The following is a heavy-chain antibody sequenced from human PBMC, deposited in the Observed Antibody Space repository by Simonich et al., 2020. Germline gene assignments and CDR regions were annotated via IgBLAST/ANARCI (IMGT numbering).Heavy chain of an antibody. CDR1: GYTLTELS. J-gene: IGHJ4*02. D-gene: IGHD5-12*01. V-gene: IGHV1-24*01. CDR3: ATGNLPTTQGGVFDY. CDR2: FDPEDGET. Sequence: VHGGAEVKKPGASVKVSCKVSGYTLTELSMHWVRQAPGKGLEWLGGFDPEDGETIYAQKFQGRVTMTEDTSTDTAYMELSSLRSEDTAVYYCATGNLPTTQGGVFDYWGQGTLVTVSS.